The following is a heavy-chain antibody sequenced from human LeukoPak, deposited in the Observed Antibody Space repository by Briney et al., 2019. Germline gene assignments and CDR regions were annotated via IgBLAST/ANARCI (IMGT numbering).Heavy chain of an antibody. D-gene: IGHD3-16*01. J-gene: IGHJ4*02. CDR2: IYPGDSDT. V-gene: IGHV5-51*01. CDR1: GYRFTSYW. Sequence: GESLKISCEGSGYRFTSYWIGWVRQMPGKGLEWMGIIYPGDSDTRYSPSFQGQVTISADKSISTAYLQWSSLKASDTAMYYCARHGNYDYVWGSYLDYWGQGTLVTVSS. CDR3: ARHGNYDYVWGSYLDY.